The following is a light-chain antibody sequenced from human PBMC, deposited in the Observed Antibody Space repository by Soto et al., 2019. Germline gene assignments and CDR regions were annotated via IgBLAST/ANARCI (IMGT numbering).Light chain of an antibody. Sequence: EIVMTQSPATLSVSPGERATLSCRASQSINYNLAWYQHKPGQAPRLLIYDTSTRAAGIPARFSGSGSGTDFTLTISSLQSEEFAVYYCQQYKSWRSISFGQGTRLESK. CDR2: DTS. J-gene: IGKJ5*01. CDR3: QQYKSWRSIS. CDR1: QSINYN. V-gene: IGKV3-15*01.